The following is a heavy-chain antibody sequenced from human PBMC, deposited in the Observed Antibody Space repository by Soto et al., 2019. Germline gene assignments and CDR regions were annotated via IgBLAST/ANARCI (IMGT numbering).Heavy chain of an antibody. D-gene: IGHD6-19*01. CDR1: GYTFTSYG. CDR3: ARDPSSGWYGGDWFDP. Sequence: ASVKVSCNASGYTFTSYGISWVRQAPGQGLEWMGWVSAYNGNTNYAQKLPGRVTMTTDTSTSTAYMELRSLRSDDTAVYYCARDPSSGWYGGDWFDPWGQGTLVTVSS. CDR2: VSAYNGNT. J-gene: IGHJ5*02. V-gene: IGHV1-18*01.